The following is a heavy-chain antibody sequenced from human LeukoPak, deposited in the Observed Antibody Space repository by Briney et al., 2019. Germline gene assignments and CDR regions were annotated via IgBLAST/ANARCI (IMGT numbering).Heavy chain of an antibody. CDR3: ANGPGVPPDY. CDR1: GFTFSSYA. CDR2: ISGSGGST. D-gene: IGHD3-10*01. J-gene: IGHJ4*02. V-gene: IGHV3-23*01. Sequence: GGSLRLSCAASGFTFSSYAMSWVRQAPGKGPEWVSAISGSGGSTYYADSVKGRFTISRDNSKNTLYLQMNSLRAEDTAVYYCANGPGVPPDYWGQGTLVTVSS.